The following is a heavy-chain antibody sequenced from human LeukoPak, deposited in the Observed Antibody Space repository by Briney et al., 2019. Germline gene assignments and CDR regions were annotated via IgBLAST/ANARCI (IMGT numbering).Heavy chain of an antibody. J-gene: IGHJ3*02. D-gene: IGHD2-8*01. CDR2: IYYSGST. V-gene: IGHV4-59*01. CDR3: ARVGSYYDAFDI. CDR1: GGSISSYY. Sequence: SETLSLTCTVSGGSISSYYWSWIRQPPGKGLEWIGYIYYSGSTNYNPSLKSRFTISVDTFKNQFSLKLSSVTAADTAVYYCARVGSYYDAFDIWGQGTMVTVSS.